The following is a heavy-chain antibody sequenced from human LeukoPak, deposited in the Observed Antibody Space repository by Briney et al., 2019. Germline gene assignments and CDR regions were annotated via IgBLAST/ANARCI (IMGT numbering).Heavy chain of an antibody. CDR2: ISGSGGST. J-gene: IGHJ3*02. D-gene: IGHD3-16*02. CDR1: GFTFSSYA. V-gene: IGHV3-23*01. CDR3: ANLDYYDYVWGSYRDAFDI. Sequence: GGSLRLSCAASGFTFSSYAMSWVRQAPGKGLEWVSAISGSGGSTYYADSVKGRLTISRDNSKNTLYLQMNSLRAEDTAVYYCANLDYYDYVWGSYRDAFDIWGQGTMVTVSS.